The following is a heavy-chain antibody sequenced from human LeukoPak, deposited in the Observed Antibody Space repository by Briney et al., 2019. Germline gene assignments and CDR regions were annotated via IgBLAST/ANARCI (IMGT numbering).Heavy chain of an antibody. CDR1: GFTGSHNY. CDR3: ARTRSSGYLTFAY. CDR2: THSSGGT. Sequence: GGSLRLSCAASGFTGSHNYMSWVRQAPGKGLEWVSATHSSGGTYYADSVKGRFTISRDTSKNSLSLQMNGLRAEDTAVYYCARTRSSGYLTFAYWGQGILVTVSS. J-gene: IGHJ4*02. D-gene: IGHD3-22*01. V-gene: IGHV3-53*01.